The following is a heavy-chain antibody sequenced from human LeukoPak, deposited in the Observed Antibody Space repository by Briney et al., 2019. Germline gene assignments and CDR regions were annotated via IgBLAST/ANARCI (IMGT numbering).Heavy chain of an antibody. J-gene: IGHJ4*02. CDR3: ARGNDFWSGYSFDY. CDR2: INHSGST. D-gene: IGHD3-3*01. V-gene: IGHV4-34*01. CDR1: GGSFSGYY. Sequence: SETLSLTCAVYGGSFSGYYWSWIRQPPGKGLEWIGEINHSGSTNYNPSLKSRVTISVDTSKNQFSLKLSSVTAADTAVYYCARGNDFWSGYSFDYWGQGTRVTVSS.